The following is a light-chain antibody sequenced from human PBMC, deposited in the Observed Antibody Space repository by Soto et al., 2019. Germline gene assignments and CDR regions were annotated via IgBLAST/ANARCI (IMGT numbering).Light chain of an antibody. V-gene: IGLV2-23*01. CDR1: SSDVGSYNL. J-gene: IGLJ3*02. Sequence: ALTQPASVSGSPGQSITISCTGTSSDVGSYNLVSWYQQHPGKAPKLMIYEGSKRPSGVSNRFSGSKSGNTASLTIAGLQAEDEADYYCCSYAGSSTWVFGGGTKLTVL. CDR2: EGS. CDR3: CSYAGSSTWV.